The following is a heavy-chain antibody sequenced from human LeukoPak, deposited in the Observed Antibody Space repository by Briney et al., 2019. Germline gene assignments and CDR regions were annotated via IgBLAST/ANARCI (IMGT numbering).Heavy chain of an antibody. CDR3: VAEGCSGGICYPYFDL. CDR1: GNTLTEVS. V-gene: IGHV1-24*01. J-gene: IGHJ2*01. CDR2: FDPANGGK. D-gene: IGHD2-15*01. Sequence: ASVKVSFKFSGNTLTEVSMHWVRQAPGKGLQWIGGFDPANGGKIYEQQFQGRVTMTEDTSTDTAYMELNSLRSEDTAVYYCVAEGCSGGICYPYFDLWGRGTLVIVSS.